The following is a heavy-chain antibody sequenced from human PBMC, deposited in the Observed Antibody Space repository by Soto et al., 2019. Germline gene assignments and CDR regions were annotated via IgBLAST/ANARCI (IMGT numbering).Heavy chain of an antibody. J-gene: IGHJ4*02. CDR3: ARPSGSYGDYAWSLKY. D-gene: IGHD4-17*01. V-gene: IGHV1-18*01. CDR2: ISAYSGDT. Sequence: QVPLVQSGAEVKKPGASVKVSCKASGYTFTGYSVGWVRQAPGQGLEWMGWISAYSGDTYYTQRFQDRLTMTTDASTSTAYMERRSLRSDDTAVYYCARPSGSYGDYAWSLKYWGQGTLVTVSS. CDR1: GYTFTGYS.